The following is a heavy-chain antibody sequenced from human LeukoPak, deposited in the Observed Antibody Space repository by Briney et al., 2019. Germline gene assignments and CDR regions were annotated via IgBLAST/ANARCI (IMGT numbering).Heavy chain of an antibody. V-gene: IGHV3-7*04. CDR1: GFAFSNSW. Sequence: GGSLRLSYAASGFAFSNSWMNWVRQAPGKGLEWVANINQNGSEKYYVDSVKGRFTISRDNAKNSLYLQMNNLRGEDTAVYYCAGGDEGDYWGQGTLVTVSS. CDR2: INQNGSEK. J-gene: IGHJ4*02. CDR3: AGGDEGDY.